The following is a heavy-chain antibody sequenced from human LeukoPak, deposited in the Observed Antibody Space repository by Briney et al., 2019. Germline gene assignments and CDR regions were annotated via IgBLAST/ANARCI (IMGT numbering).Heavy chain of an antibody. CDR3: ASIRFLEGPSRRYYYYMDV. CDR1: GGSISSGSYY. CDR2: IYTSGST. V-gene: IGHV4-61*02. J-gene: IGHJ6*03. D-gene: IGHD3-3*01. Sequence: SETLSLACTASGGSISSGSYYWSWIRQPAGEGLEWIGRIYTSGSTNYNPSLKSRVTISVDTSKNQFSLKLSSVTAADTAVYYCASIRFLEGPSRRYYYYMDVWGKGTTVTVSS.